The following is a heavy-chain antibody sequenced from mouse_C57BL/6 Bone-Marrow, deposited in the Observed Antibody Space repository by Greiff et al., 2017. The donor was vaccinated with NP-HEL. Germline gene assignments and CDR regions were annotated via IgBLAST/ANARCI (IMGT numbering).Heavy chain of an antibody. CDR1: GYTFTDYY. CDR2: INPYNGGT. J-gene: IGHJ1*03. D-gene: IGHD1-1*01. Sequence: VQLQQSGPVLVKPGASVKMSCKASGYTFTDYYMNWVKQSHGKSLEWIGVINPYNGGTSYNQKFKGKATLTVDKSSSTAYMELNSLTSEDSAVYYCASLYYGSSTGYFDVWGTGTTVTVSS. CDR3: ASLYYGSSTGYFDV. V-gene: IGHV1-19*01.